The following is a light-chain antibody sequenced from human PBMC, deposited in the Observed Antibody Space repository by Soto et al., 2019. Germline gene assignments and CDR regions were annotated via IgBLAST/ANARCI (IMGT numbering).Light chain of an antibody. CDR3: QQSYSTPIT. CDR1: QSISSY. CDR2: AAS. Sequence: DIQMTQSPSSLSASVGDRATITCRASQSISSYLNWYQQTPGKAPKLLIYAASSLQSGVPSRISGSASATDFPLTISRLQPEDSATYYCQQSYSTPITFGQGTRLEIK. J-gene: IGKJ5*01. V-gene: IGKV1-39*01.